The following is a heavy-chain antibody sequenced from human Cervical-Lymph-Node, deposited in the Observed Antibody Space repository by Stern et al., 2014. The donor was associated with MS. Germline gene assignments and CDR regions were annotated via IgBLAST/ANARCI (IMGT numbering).Heavy chain of an antibody. CDR3: ARSSTVTPNAFDI. CDR1: GGSISSGGYS. Sequence: VQLVESGSGLVKPSQTLSLTCAVSGGSISSGGYSWSWVRQPQGKGLEWLGYIYNSVSAYDNPSLKSRVTISVDRSKNQFSLKLSSVTAADTAVYYCARSSTVTPNAFDIWGQGTMVTVSS. J-gene: IGHJ3*02. CDR2: IYNSVSA. V-gene: IGHV4-30-2*01. D-gene: IGHD4-17*01.